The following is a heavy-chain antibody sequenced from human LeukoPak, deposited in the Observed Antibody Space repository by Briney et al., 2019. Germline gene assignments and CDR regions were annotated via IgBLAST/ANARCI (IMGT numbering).Heavy chain of an antibody. CDR2: INHSGST. V-gene: IGHV4-34*01. CDR1: GGSFSGYY. CDR3: ARAWQLVADY. Sequence: SETLSLTCAVYGGSFSGYYWSCIRQPPGKGLEWIGEINHSGSTNYNPSLKSRVTISVDTSKNQFSLKLSSVTAADTAVYYCARAWQLVADYWGQGTLVTVSS. J-gene: IGHJ4*02. D-gene: IGHD6-6*01.